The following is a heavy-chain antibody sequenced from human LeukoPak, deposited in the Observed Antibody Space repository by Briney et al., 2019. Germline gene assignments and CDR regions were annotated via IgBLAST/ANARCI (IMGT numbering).Heavy chain of an antibody. CDR2: ISGSGSTI. J-gene: IGHJ4*02. Sequence: GGSLRLSCAASGFNLNNYEINWVRQTPGKGLEWISYISGSGSTIYYEESVQGRFTISRDNAQNSLYLQMNSLRADDTAIYYCAGGPHGGVYSGPYFDYGGWEPRVTVS. D-gene: IGHD2-15*01. CDR3: AGGPHGGVYSGPYFDY. V-gene: IGHV3-48*03. CDR1: GFNLNNYE.